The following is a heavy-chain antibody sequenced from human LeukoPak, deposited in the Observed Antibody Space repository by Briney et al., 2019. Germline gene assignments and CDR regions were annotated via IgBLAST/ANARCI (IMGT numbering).Heavy chain of an antibody. J-gene: IGHJ4*02. D-gene: IGHD6-13*01. V-gene: IGHV4-39*02. CDR3: ARDTGYSSSRSPDY. CDR2: IYYSGST. CDR1: GGSISSSSYY. Sequence: SETLSLTCTVSGGSISSSSYYWGWIRQPPGKGLEWIGSIYYSGSTYYNPSLKSRVTISVDTSKNQFSLKLSSVTAADTAVYYCARDTGYSSSRSPDYWGQGTLVTVSS.